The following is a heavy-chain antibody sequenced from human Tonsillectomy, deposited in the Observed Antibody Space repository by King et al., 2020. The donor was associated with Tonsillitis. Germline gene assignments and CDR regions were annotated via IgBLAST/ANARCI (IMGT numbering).Heavy chain of an antibody. D-gene: IGHD3-22*01. CDR2: ISSSSSTI. V-gene: IGHV3-48*02. CDR3: ANGVNNEDSSGPKGFDS. J-gene: IGHJ5*01. Sequence: VQLVESGGGLVQPGGSLRLSCAASGFTFSSYSMNWVRQAPGKGLEWVSYISSSSSTIYYADSVKGRFTISRDNAKNSLYLQMNSLRDEDTAVYYCANGVNNEDSSGPKGFDSWGQGTLVTVSS. CDR1: GFTFSSYS.